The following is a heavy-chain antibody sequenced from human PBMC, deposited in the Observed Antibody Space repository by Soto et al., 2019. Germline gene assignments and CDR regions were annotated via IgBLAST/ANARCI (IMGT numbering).Heavy chain of an antibody. CDR3: AKNGQRLDCSAY. Sequence: GGSLRLSCAASGFTFSNYAMSWVRQAPGKGLEWVSGISGSGGSTYYADSVKGRFTISRDNSQNTLYLQMNSLSAEDTALYYCAKNGQRLDCSAYWGQGTLGTVS. CDR2: ISGSGGST. J-gene: IGHJ4*02. CDR1: GFTFSNYA. V-gene: IGHV3-23*01. D-gene: IGHD6-25*01.